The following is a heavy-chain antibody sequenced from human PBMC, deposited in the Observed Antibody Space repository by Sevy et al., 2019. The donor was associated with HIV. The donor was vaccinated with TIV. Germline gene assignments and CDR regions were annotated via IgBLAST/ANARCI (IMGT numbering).Heavy chain of an antibody. CDR2: ISAYNRNT. J-gene: IGHJ5*02. V-gene: IGHV1-18*01. CDR1: GYTFTSYA. D-gene: IGHD3-3*01. Sequence: ASVKVSCKASGYTFTSYAISWVRHAPGQGLEWMGWISAYNRNTNYAQKLQGRVTMTTDTSTSTAYMELRSLRSDDTAVYYCARVRKQYYDFWTGSRNSNWFDPWGQGTLVTVSS. CDR3: ARVRKQYYDFWTGSRNSNWFDP.